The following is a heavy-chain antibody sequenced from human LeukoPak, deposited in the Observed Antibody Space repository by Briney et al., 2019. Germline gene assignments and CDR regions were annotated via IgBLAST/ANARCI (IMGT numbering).Heavy chain of an antibody. CDR2: LSYSGSP. CDR3: ARRRLNWGSFDI. D-gene: IGHD7-27*01. J-gene: IGHJ3*02. V-gene: IGHV4-39*01. CDR1: GGSISNTAYY. Sequence: SETLSLTCTVSGGSISNTAYYWGWLRPPPGKGLEWIWCLSYSGSPHYTPSPKSRVTISGDMSKNPFSLKLSSVTAAATAVYYCARRRLNWGSFDIWGQGTMVSVFS.